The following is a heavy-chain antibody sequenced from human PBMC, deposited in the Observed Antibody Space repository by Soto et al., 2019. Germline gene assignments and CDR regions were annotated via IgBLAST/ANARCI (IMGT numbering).Heavy chain of an antibody. V-gene: IGHV4-31*03. CDR2: IYYSGST. J-gene: IGHJ4*02. CDR1: GGYISTGGYY. CDR3: ARGLSVTLFDN. D-gene: IGHD4-17*01. Sequence: QVQLQESGPGLVKPSQTLSLTCTVSGGYISTGGYYWTGIRQHPGKGLEWIGYIYYSGSTYYNPSLKSRVTISVDTSKNEFSLKLSSETAADTAVYYCARGLSVTLFDNWGQGTLVTVSS.